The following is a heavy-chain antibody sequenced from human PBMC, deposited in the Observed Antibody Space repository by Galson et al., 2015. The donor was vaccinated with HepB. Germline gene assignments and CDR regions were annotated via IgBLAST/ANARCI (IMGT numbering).Heavy chain of an antibody. CDR3: GRGYYGSGSPPGFEY. CDR1: GFPFSNYW. CDR2: INTDGGSI. J-gene: IGHJ4*02. D-gene: IGHD3-10*01. Sequence: SLRLSCATSGFPFSNYWMHWVRQAPGKGLVWVSRINTDGGSINYADSVKGRFTVSRDNAENTLHLQMSSLRTEDTAVYYCGRGYYGSGSPPGFEYWGQGTLVTVSS. V-gene: IGHV3-74*01.